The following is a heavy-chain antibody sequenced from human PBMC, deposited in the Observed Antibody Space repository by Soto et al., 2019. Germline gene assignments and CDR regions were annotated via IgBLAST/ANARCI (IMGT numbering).Heavy chain of an antibody. J-gene: IGHJ4*02. CDR1: GFSISNAW. CDR3: TTYTYGSSTD. Sequence: EVQLVESGGGLEKPGGSLRLSCAASGFSISNAWMTWVREAPGKGLEWVGRIKRKTDGGTTEYAAPVKGRFTISRDDSKNTLYLQMNSLKPEDTDLYYCTTYTYGSSTDCGQGTLVTVSS. V-gene: IGHV3-15*01. D-gene: IGHD1-26*01. CDR2: IKRKTDGGTT.